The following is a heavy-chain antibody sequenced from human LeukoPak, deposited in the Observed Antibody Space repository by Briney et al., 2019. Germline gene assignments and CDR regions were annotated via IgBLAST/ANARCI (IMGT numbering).Heavy chain of an antibody. D-gene: IGHD3-22*01. CDR1: RFTFSSYW. Sequence: GGSLRLSCAASRFTFSSYWMTWVRQAPGKGLEWVANIKQDGGEKHYVDSVQGRFTISRDNAKNSLYLQMNSLRAEDTAVYYYARDVGYDSSGSYPYYFDYWGLGTLVTVSS. CDR3: ARDVGYDSSGSYPYYFDY. J-gene: IGHJ4*02. V-gene: IGHV3-7*05. CDR2: IKQDGGEK.